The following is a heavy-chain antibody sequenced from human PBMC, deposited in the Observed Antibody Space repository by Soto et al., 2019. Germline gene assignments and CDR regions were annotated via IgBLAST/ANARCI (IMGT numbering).Heavy chain of an antibody. CDR2: IDSDGGSK. CDR1: GFTFSNYW. V-gene: IGHV3-74*01. CDR3: ARVLYNWNDVLDY. Sequence: PGGSLRLSCAASGFTFSNYWMHWVRQGPGKGLVWVSRIDSDGGSKSYADSVKGRFTISRDNAKNTLYLQMNSLRAEDTAVYYCARVLYNWNDVLDYWGQGTLVTVSS. D-gene: IGHD1-20*01. J-gene: IGHJ4*02.